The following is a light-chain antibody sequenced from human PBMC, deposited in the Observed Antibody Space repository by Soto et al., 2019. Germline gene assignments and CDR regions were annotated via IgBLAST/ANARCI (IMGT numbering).Light chain of an antibody. Sequence: QITQSPSSLSSSVGYTFTSTCRASQDIRNELCWYQQKPGTDPKLLIYAESSLHSGVQSRFRGSGSGTDFTLTIRGMQPEDFATYYCIQERGYHRTLGKGTKVDIK. V-gene: IGKV1-6*02. CDR2: AES. CDR3: IQERGYHRT. J-gene: IGKJ1*01. CDR1: QDIRNE.